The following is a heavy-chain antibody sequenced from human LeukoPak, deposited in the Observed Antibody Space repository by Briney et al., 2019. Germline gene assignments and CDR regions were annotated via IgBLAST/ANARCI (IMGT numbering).Heavy chain of an antibody. V-gene: IGHV3-21*01. CDR1: GFTXSSYS. CDR2: ISSSSSYI. CDR3: ARLNGGTASDY. Sequence: GSLRLSCXASGFTXSSYSMNWVRQAPGKGLEWVSSISSSSSYIYYADSVKGRFTISRDNAKNSLYLQMNSLRAEDTAVYYCARLNGGTASDYWGQGTLVTVSS. J-gene: IGHJ4*02. D-gene: IGHD2-21*02.